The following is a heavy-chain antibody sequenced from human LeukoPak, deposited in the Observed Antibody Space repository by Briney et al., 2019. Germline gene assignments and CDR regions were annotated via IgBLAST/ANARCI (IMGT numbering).Heavy chain of an antibody. J-gene: IGHJ4*02. CDR3: ARADGSAWPTGEFDY. D-gene: IGHD6-19*01. V-gene: IGHV1-2*02. CDR1: GYTFSGYY. CDR2: INPNSGGT. Sequence: ASVKVSCKASGYTFSGYYMHWVRQAPGQGLEWMGWINPNSGGTNYVQKFQGRVTMTRDTSISTAHMDLSRLRSDDTAVYYCARADGSAWPTGEFDYWGQGTLVTVSS.